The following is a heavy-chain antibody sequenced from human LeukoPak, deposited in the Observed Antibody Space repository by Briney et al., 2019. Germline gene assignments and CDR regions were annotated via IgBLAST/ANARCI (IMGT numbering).Heavy chain of an antibody. CDR3: ARDRRGDFWSGYKDNWFDP. CDR1: GGSISSYY. V-gene: IGHV4-59*12. Sequence: SETLSLTCTVSGGSISSYYWSWIRQPPGKGLEWIGYIYYSGSTNYNPSLKSRVTISVDTSKNQFSLKLSSVTAADTAVYYCARDRRGDFWSGYKDNWFDPWGQGTLVTVSS. CDR2: IYYSGST. J-gene: IGHJ5*02. D-gene: IGHD3-3*01.